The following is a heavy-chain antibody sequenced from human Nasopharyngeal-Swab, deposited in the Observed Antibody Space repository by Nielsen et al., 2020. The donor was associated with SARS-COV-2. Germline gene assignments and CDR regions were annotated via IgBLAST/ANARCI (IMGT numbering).Heavy chain of an antibody. CDR2: IYYSGST. D-gene: IGHD3-22*01. J-gene: IGHJ4*01. CDR1: GGSISSGDYY. CDR3: ARDYYDSSGYDY. Sequence: SETLSLTCTVSGGSISSGDYYWSWIRQPPGKGLEWIGYIYYSGSTYYNPSLKSRVTISVDTSKNQFSLKMSSVTAADTAVYYCARDYYDSSGYDYWGQGTLVTVSS. V-gene: IGHV4-30-4*01.